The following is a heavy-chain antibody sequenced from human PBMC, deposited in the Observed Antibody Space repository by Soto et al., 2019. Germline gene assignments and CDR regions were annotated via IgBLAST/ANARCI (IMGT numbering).Heavy chain of an antibody. CDR3: ARDPYCVVRGPPRGNYGMDV. CDR1: GYTFTSYG. CDR2: ISAYNGNT. Sequence: ASVKVSCKASGYTFTSYGISWVRQAPGQGLEWMGWISAYNGNTNYAQKLQGRVTMTTDTSTSAAYMELRSLRSDDTAVYYCARDPYCVVRGPPRGNYGMDVWGQGTTVTVSS. D-gene: IGHD3-10*01. J-gene: IGHJ6*02. V-gene: IGHV1-18*01.